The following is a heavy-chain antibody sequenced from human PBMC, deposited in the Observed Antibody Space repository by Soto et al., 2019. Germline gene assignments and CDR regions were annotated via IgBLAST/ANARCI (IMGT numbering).Heavy chain of an antibody. CDR1: GGSISSGGYS. Sequence: PSETLSLTCTVSGGSISSGGYSWSWIRQSPEKGLEWLGCIYPTGSTYYHPSLKSRVTISIDTSRNQFSLNLTPVTAADTAVYYCAREPPGPSHRWVLWGQGTTVTVSS. CDR2: IYPTGST. CDR3: AREPPGPSHRWVL. V-gene: IGHV4-30-2*06. D-gene: IGHD3-10*01. J-gene: IGHJ6*02.